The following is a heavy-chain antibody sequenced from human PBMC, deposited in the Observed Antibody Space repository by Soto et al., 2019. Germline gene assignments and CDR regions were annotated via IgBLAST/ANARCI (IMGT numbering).Heavy chain of an antibody. D-gene: IGHD6-19*01. CDR3: AKTYSSGWPDAFDL. CDR2: IRGSGGST. CDR1: GFTFSSYA. V-gene: IGHV3-23*01. J-gene: IGHJ3*01. Sequence: EGQLLESGGGLVQPGGSLRLSCAASGFTFSSYAMSWVRQPPGKGLEWVSVIRGSGGSTYYADSVKGRFTISRDNSKNTLYLQMNSLRAEDTAVYYCAKTYSSGWPDAFDLWGQGTMVTVSS.